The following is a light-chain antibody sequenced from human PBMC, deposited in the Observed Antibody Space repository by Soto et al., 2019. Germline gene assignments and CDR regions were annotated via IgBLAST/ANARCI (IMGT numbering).Light chain of an antibody. CDR3: LQHDSNVWT. CDR2: AAS. Sequence: DIQMTQSPSTLSASVGDRVTITCRASQSISSWLAWYQQKPGKAPKRLIYAASSLQSGVPSRFRGSRSGTEFTLTISSLQPEDFATYYCLQHDSNVWTFGQGTKVDI. CDR1: QSISSW. V-gene: IGKV1-5*01. J-gene: IGKJ1*01.